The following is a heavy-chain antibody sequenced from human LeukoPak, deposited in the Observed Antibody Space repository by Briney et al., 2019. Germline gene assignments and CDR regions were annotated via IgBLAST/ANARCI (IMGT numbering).Heavy chain of an antibody. CDR3: ARELPDYYDSSGSDY. V-gene: IGHV1-46*01. J-gene: IGHJ4*02. Sequence: ASVKVSSKASGYTFTSYYMHWVRQAPGQGLEWMGIINPSGGSTSYAQKFQGRVTMTRDTSTSTVYMELSSLRSEDTAVYYCARELPDYYDSSGSDYWGQGTLITVSS. CDR1: GYTFTSYY. D-gene: IGHD3-22*01. CDR2: INPSGGST.